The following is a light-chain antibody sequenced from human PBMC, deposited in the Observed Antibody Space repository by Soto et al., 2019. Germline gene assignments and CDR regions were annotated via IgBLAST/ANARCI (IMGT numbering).Light chain of an antibody. CDR3: GSYSSTTTSEV. CDR2: NVN. Sequence: HSVLIQPPSVSGSPGQSVTISCTGTISDVGSYDYVSWYQQHPGTVPKPMIYNVNTRPSGAPDRFSGSKSGNTASMTISGLQAEDEADYFCGSYSSTTTSEVFGTGTKVTV. V-gene: IGLV2-18*02. J-gene: IGLJ1*01. CDR1: ISDVGSYDY.